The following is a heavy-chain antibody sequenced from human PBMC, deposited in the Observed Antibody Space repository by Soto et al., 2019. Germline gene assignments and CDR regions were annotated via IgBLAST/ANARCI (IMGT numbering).Heavy chain of an antibody. J-gene: IGHJ3*02. CDR1: GYTFTSYY. CDR3: ARTHVGGSGYDFPQPPDAFDI. D-gene: IGHD5-12*01. Sequence: QVQLVQSGAEVKKPGASVKVSCKASGYTFTSYYMHWVRQAPGQGLEWMGIINPSGGSTSYAQKFQGRVTMTRDTSTSTVYMELSSLRSEDTAVYYCARTHVGGSGYDFPQPPDAFDIWGQGTMVTVSS. CDR2: INPSGGST. V-gene: IGHV1-46*03.